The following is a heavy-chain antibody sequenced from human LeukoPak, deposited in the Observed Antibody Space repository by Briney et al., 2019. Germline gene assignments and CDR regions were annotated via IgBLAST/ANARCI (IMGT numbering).Heavy chain of an antibody. D-gene: IGHD6-13*01. CDR3: ARRGITYSTSFFDS. Sequence: KPSETLSLTCAVSVGSLSGGKDFWGWIRQSPGKGLEWIGSIYYTGSTYYNPSLKSRVTISVDTSKGEFSLMVHSVTAADTAMYYCARRGITYSTSFFDSWGQGTLVTVAS. CDR1: VGSLSGGKDF. CDR2: IYYTGST. J-gene: IGHJ4*02. V-gene: IGHV4-39*01.